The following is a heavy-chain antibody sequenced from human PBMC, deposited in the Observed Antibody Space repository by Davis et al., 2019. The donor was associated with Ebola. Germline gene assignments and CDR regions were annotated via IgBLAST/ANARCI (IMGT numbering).Heavy chain of an antibody. J-gene: IGHJ4*02. Sequence: SVKVSCKASGGTFSSYAISWVRQAPGQGLEWMGGIIPIFGTANYAQKFQGRVTITADESTSTAYMELSSLRSEDTAVYYCARDLYHDESLYSSGWYSGVHWGQGTLVTVSS. V-gene: IGHV1-69*13. CDR2: IIPIFGTA. CDR3: ARDLYHDESLYSSGWYSGVH. CDR1: GGTFSSYA. D-gene: IGHD6-19*01.